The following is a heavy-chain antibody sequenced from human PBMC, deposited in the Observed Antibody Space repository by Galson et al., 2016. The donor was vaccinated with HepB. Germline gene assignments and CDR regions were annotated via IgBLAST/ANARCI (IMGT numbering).Heavy chain of an antibody. Sequence: SVKVSCKASGYTFTSYGISWVRQAPGQGLERMGWISAYNGNTNYAQKLQGRVTMTTDTSTSTAYMGLRSLRFDDTALYYCARDVQYRFDSWGQGTLVTVSS. CDR1: GYTFTSYG. D-gene: IGHD2/OR15-2a*01. CDR2: ISAYNGNT. CDR3: ARDVQYRFDS. V-gene: IGHV1-18*01. J-gene: IGHJ4*02.